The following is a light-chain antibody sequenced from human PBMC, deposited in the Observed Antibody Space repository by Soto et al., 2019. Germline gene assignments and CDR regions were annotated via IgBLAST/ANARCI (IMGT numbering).Light chain of an antibody. V-gene: IGLV2-8*01. CDR2: EVS. Sequence: QSALTQPPSASGSPGQSVTISCTGTSSDVGGYNYVSWYQQHPGKAPKLMISEVSKRPSGVPDRFSGSKSGNTASLTVSGLQAEDEADYYCSYFAGNSNLVFGGGTKLTVL. CDR1: SSDVGGYNY. J-gene: IGLJ2*01. CDR3: SYFAGNSNLV.